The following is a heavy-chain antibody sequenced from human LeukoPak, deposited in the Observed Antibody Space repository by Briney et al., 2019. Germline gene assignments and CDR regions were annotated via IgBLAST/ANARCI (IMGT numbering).Heavy chain of an antibody. CDR2: INPSSGGT. V-gene: IGHV1-2*02. CDR3: AGRPDTSMVAIFDY. J-gene: IGHJ4*02. Sequence: ASVKVSCKASGYTFTGYYVHWVRQAPGQGLEWMGWINPSSGGTNYAQKFQGRVTMTGDTSISTAYMELRGLTSDDTAVYFCAGRPDTSMVAIFDYWGQGTLVTISS. CDR1: GYTFTGYY. D-gene: IGHD5-18*01.